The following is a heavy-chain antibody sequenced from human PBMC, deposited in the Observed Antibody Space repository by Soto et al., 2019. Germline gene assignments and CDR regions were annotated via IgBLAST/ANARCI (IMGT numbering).Heavy chain of an antibody. J-gene: IGHJ4*02. CDR1: RFTFTNYD. D-gene: IGHD3-10*01. Sequence: GGSLRLSCAASRFTFTNYDMNWVRQAPGKGLEWVSSISSGSSYIYYADSVRGRFTISRDNAKNTLDLQMNNLRADDTAVYYCARLGDFFGSRGHFDYWGQGTLVTVSS. CDR3: ARLGDFFGSRGHFDY. CDR2: ISSGSSYI. V-gene: IGHV3-21*01.